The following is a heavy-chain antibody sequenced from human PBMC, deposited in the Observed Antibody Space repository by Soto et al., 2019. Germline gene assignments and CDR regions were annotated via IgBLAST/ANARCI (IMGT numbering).Heavy chain of an antibody. CDR2: ISSGSSYI. Sequence: GSLRLSCAASGFTFSSYSMNWVRQAPGKGLEWVSSISSGSSYIYYADSVKGRFTISRDNAKNSLYLQMNSLRAEDTVVYYCARDFIAVAGLFDYWGQGTLVTVSS. CDR1: GFTFSSYS. D-gene: IGHD6-19*01. CDR3: ARDFIAVAGLFDY. V-gene: IGHV3-21*01. J-gene: IGHJ4*02.